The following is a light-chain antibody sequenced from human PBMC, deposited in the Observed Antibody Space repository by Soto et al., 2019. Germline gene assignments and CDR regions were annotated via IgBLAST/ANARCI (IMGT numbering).Light chain of an antibody. V-gene: IGKV3-20*01. Sequence: EIVLTQSPGTLSLSPGETATLSCRASQSVARDLTWYQQKPGQAPRLLISRASTGATGIPDRFSGSGSGTDFTLTINSLEPEDSAVYYCQQYERWPPLTFGGGTKVEIK. J-gene: IGKJ4*01. CDR3: QQYERWPPLT. CDR2: RAS. CDR1: QSVARD.